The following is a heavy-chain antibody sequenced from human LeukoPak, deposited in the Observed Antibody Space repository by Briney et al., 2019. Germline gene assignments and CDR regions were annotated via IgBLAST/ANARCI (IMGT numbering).Heavy chain of an antibody. CDR2: IYYSGST. CDR1: DDSITMYY. Sequence: SETLSLTCSVSDDSITMYYWTWIRQPPGKGLEWIGSIYYSGSTYYNPSLKSRVTISVDTSKNQFSLKLSSVTAADTAVYYCARLLLWFGETQYYFDYWGQGTLVTVSS. V-gene: IGHV4-39*01. CDR3: ARLLLWFGETQYYFDY. D-gene: IGHD3-10*01. J-gene: IGHJ4*02.